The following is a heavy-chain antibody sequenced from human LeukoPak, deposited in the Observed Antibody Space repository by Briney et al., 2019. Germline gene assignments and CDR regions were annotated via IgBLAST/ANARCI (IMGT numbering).Heavy chain of an antibody. CDR1: DYTFISYG. Sequence: ASVKVSFKASDYTFISYGISWVRQAPGQGLEWMVWIRGYNGNTKYAQNLQGRVTMTTDTSTTTAYMELRSLRSDDTAVYYCARGRYYDSGGYDEAFDIWGQGTAVTVSS. CDR2: IRGYNGNT. V-gene: IGHV1-18*01. CDR3: ARGRYYDSGGYDEAFDI. D-gene: IGHD3-22*01. J-gene: IGHJ3*02.